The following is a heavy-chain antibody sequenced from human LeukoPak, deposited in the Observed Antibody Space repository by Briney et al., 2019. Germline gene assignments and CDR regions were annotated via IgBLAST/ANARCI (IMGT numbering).Heavy chain of an antibody. Sequence: GGSLRLSCAASGFTFSSYAMHWVRQAPGKGLEWVAVISYDGSNKYYADSVKGRFTISRDNSKNTLYLQMNSLRAEDTAVYYCARGPKRGIVVVVAASLAGMDVWGQGTTVTVSS. J-gene: IGHJ6*02. CDR3: ARGPKRGIVVVVAASLAGMDV. CDR1: GFTFSSYA. CDR2: ISYDGSNK. V-gene: IGHV3-30-3*01. D-gene: IGHD2-15*01.